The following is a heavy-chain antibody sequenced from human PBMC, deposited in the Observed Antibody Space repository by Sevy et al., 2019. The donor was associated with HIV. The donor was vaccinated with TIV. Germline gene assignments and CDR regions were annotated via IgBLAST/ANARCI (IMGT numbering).Heavy chain of an antibody. V-gene: IGHV1-2*02. CDR1: GYTFTGQY. CDR2: INPNSGNT. J-gene: IGHJ4*02. D-gene: IGHD5-18*01. Sequence: ASVKVSCKASGYTFTGQYIHWVRQAPGQGLEWMGWINPNSGNTNYPQEFQGRVTMTRDTSISTAYMELRGLKSDDTAVYYCSRDLRLRGYSYGCFDYWGQGTLVTVSS. CDR3: SRDLRLRGYSYGCFDY.